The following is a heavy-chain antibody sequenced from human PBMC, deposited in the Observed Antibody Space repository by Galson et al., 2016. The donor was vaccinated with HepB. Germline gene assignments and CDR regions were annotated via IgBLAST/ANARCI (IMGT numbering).Heavy chain of an antibody. CDR1: GYTFNDFG. CDR2: TSAGNDDT. CDR3: AREGWAAAGTFGN. J-gene: IGHJ1*01. D-gene: IGHD6-13*01. Sequence: SVKVSCKASGYTFNDFGIHWVRQAPGQRPDWMGWTSAGNDDTKYSQKFQGRLIVSRDTFANSAYLDLRRLRSEDTAVYYCAREGWAAAGTFGNWGQGTRVTVSS. V-gene: IGHV1-3*01.